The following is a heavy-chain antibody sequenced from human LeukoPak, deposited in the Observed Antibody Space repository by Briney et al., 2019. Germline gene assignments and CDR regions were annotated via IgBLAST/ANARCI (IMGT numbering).Heavy chain of an antibody. J-gene: IGHJ4*02. D-gene: IGHD6-13*01. V-gene: IGHV3-48*04. Sequence: GGSLRLSCAASGFTFSTSGMNWVRQAPGKGLEWVSYISSSSTIYYADSMKGRFTISRDNAKNSMYLQMNRLRAEDTAVYYCARGTAAVYFDHWGQGILVTVSS. CDR1: GFTFSTSG. CDR2: ISSSSTI. CDR3: ARGTAAVYFDH.